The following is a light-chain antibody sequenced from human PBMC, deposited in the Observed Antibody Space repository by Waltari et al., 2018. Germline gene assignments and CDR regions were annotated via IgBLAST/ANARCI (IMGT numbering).Light chain of an antibody. V-gene: IGKV3-11*01. CDR3: QQRSDWPRT. CDR2: DAS. J-gene: IGKJ1*01. Sequence: EIVLTQSPATLSLSPGDRATLSCRASQSIGTFFAWLQQKPGQAPSLLIYDASYRATDIPARFSGAGSGTDVTRTISSLEPEDFAVYFCQQRSDWPRTFGQGTRVEIK. CDR1: QSIGTF.